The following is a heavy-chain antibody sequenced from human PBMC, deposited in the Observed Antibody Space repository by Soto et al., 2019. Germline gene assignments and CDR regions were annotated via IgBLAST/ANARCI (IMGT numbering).Heavy chain of an antibody. D-gene: IGHD6-6*01. V-gene: IGHV4-31*03. CDR3: ARHLAKQLVRWFDP. CDR1: GGSISSGGYY. J-gene: IGHJ5*02. CDR2: LYYSGST. Sequence: QVQLQESGPGLVKPSQTLSLTCTVSGGSISSGGYYWSWIRQHPGKGLEWIGYLYYSGSTYYNPSLKSRVTISVDTSKNQFSLKLSSVTAADTAVYYCARHLAKQLVRWFDPWGQGTLVTVSS.